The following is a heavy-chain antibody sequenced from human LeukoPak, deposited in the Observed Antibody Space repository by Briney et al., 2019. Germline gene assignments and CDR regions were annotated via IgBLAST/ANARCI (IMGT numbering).Heavy chain of an antibody. CDR2: INPSGGST. J-gene: IGHJ4*02. D-gene: IGHD3-10*01. V-gene: IGHV1-46*01. Sequence: EASVKVSCKASGYTFSNHYMHWVRQAPGQGLEWMGIINPSGGSTNYAQKFQGRVTMTRYTSTSTVYMELSSLRSDDTAVYYCARDMGYWGQGTLVTVSS. CDR1: GYTFSNHY. CDR3: ARDMGY.